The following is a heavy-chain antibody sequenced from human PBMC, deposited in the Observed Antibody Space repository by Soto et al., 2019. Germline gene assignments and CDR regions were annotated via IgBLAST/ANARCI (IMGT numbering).Heavy chain of an antibody. V-gene: IGHV1-18*01. CDR1: GYTFTSYG. J-gene: IGHJ4*02. CDR3: ARERGLTASTLFGY. CDR2: VSTYNGNT. D-gene: IGHD3-10*02. Sequence: VQLVQSGPEVKMPGASVNVSCKASGYTFTSYGINWVRQAPGQGLEWMGRVSTYNGNTKYAQKFQGRVTMTTDTSTTTVYMHLRSLRSDDTAVYYCARERGLTASTLFGYWGQGTVVTVS.